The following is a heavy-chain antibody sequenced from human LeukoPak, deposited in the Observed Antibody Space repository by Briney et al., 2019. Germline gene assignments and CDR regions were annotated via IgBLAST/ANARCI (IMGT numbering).Heavy chain of an antibody. J-gene: IGHJ4*02. CDR3: ARAPYCIGGSCRFDY. CDR1: GFTSSSYW. V-gene: IGHV3-7*03. CDR2: IKQDGSEK. Sequence: GGSLRLSCAVSGFTSSSYWMSWVRQAPGKGLEWVANIKQDGSEKYYVDSVKGRFTISRDNAKNSLYLQVNSLRAGDTAVYYCARAPYCIGGSCRFDYWGQGTLVTVSS. D-gene: IGHD2-15*01.